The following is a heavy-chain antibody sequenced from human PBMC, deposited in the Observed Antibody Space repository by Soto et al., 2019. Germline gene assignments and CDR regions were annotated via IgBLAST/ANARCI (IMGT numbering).Heavy chain of an antibody. V-gene: IGHV4-34*01. Sequence: SEPLSLTCAVYGGSVNGYYWNWIRQPPGKGLEWIGEINHTGGTHCNPSLKSRVTMSVDTSKNQFSLRLSSVTAADTAIYYCATRITVFGLLIPPFDPWGQGTQVTVSS. J-gene: IGHJ5*02. CDR3: ATRITVFGLLIPPFDP. CDR2: INHTGGT. CDR1: GGSVNGYY. D-gene: IGHD3-3*01.